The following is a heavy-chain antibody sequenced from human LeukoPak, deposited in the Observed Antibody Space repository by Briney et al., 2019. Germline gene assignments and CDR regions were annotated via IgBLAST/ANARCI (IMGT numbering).Heavy chain of an antibody. D-gene: IGHD5-24*01. CDR3: ARKDGDI. V-gene: IGHV4-4*07. J-gene: IGHJ3*02. CDR1: GDSITNYF. CDR2: IDTSGST. Sequence: SETLSLTCTVSGDSITNYFWSWIRQPPGKGLEWIGRIDTSGSTNYNPSLKSRVTMSVDSSKNQFSLKVSSVTAADTAVYYCARKDGDIWGQGTMVTVSS.